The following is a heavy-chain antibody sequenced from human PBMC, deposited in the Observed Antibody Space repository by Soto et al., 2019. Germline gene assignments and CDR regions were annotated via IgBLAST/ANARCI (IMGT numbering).Heavy chain of an antibody. J-gene: IGHJ4*02. Sequence: QVQLVQSGAEVKKPGSSVKVSCKASGGTFSSYAISWVRQAPGQGLEWMGGIIPIFGTANYAQKFQGRVTITADESTSTAYMELSSLRSEVTAVYYCARAALAYCSGGSCYSGVDYWGQGTLVTVSS. CDR2: IIPIFGTA. CDR3: ARAALAYCSGGSCYSGVDY. V-gene: IGHV1-69*01. D-gene: IGHD2-15*01. CDR1: GGTFSSYA.